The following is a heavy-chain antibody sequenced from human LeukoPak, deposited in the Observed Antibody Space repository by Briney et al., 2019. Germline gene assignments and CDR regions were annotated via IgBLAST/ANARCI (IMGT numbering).Heavy chain of an antibody. V-gene: IGHV4-59*01. Sequence: SETLSLTCTVSGGSISSYYWSWIRQPPGKGLEWIGYIYYSGSTKYNPSLKSRVTITEDTSKNQFSLKLSSVTAADTAVYYCARGQWLPVFDFWGQGTLVTVSS. CDR1: GGSISSYY. CDR3: ARGQWLPVFDF. J-gene: IGHJ4*02. D-gene: IGHD3-22*01. CDR2: IYYSGST.